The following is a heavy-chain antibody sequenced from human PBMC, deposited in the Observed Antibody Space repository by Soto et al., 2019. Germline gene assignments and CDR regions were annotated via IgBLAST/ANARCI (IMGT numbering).Heavy chain of an antibody. CDR1: GYPIRNGYY. CDR3: ARDRTHCSGVCYSSYYYGLDV. CDR2: IYQGGIT. D-gene: IGHD2-21*02. Sequence: SETLSLTCAISGYPIRNGYYWGWIRQSPGKGPEWIGSIYQGGITYYNPSLKSRVTLSIDTSKNQISLKLSSVTAADTAVYYCARDRTHCSGVCYSSYYYGLDVWGQGTTVTVSS. J-gene: IGHJ6*02. V-gene: IGHV4-38-2*02.